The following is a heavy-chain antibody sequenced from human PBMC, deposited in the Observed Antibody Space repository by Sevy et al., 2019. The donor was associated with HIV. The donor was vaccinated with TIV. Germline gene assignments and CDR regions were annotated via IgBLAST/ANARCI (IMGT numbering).Heavy chain of an antibody. CDR1: GYTFTDYF. D-gene: IGHD2-2*02. J-gene: IGHJ4*02. Sequence: ASVKVSCKASGYTFTDYFLNWVRQAPGQGLEWMGWINPHSGGTIFAQKFQGRVAMTRDTSISTAYLDLGRLRFDDTAVYYCARGYTGHEEGDYRGQGTLVTVSS. V-gene: IGHV1-2*02. CDR2: INPHSGGT. CDR3: ARGYTGHEEGDY.